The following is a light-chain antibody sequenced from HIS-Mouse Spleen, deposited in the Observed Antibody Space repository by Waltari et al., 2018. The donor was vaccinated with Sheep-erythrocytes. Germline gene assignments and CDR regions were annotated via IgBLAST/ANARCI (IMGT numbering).Light chain of an antibody. CDR1: QSLLHSNGYNY. CDR2: LGS. J-gene: IGKJ1*01. CDR3: MQALQTPWT. Sequence: DIVMTQSPLSLPVTHGEPASISCRSSQSLLHSNGYNYLDWYLQKPGQPPQLLIYLGSNRASGVPDRFSGSGSGTDFTLKISRVEAEDVGVYYCMQALQTPWTFGQGTKVEIK. V-gene: IGKV2-28*01.